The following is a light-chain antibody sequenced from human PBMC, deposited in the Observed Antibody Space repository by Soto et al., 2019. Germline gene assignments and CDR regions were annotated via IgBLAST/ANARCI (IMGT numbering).Light chain of an antibody. V-gene: IGKV3-11*01. J-gene: IGKJ2*01. Sequence: EIVLTQSPATLSSFPGDRVTLSCRASQYINTRLAWYQHRPGQAPRLLIYQTSLRAAGIPARFSASGSGTDFTLTISDVQPEDFALYYCQQRASWPPFTFGQGTKLEV. CDR2: QTS. CDR3: QQRASWPPFT. CDR1: QYINTR.